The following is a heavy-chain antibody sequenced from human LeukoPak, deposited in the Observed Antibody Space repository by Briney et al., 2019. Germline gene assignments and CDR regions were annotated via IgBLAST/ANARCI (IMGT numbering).Heavy chain of an antibody. V-gene: IGHV4-59*01. CDR1: GGSISSYY. D-gene: IGHD3-16*01. CDR3: ARDMVRGSYGVGFDP. Sequence: SETLSLTCTVSGGSISSYYWSWIRQPPGEGLEWIGYIYYSGSTNYNPSLKSRVTISVDTSKNQFSLKLSSVTAADTAVYYCARDMVRGSYGVGFDPWGQGTLVTVSS. J-gene: IGHJ5*02. CDR2: IYYSGST.